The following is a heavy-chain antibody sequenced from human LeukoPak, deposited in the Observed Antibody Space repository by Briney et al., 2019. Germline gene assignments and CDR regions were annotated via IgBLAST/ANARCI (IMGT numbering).Heavy chain of an antibody. J-gene: IGHJ4*02. CDR2: IYWDDDK. D-gene: IGHD6-6*01. CDR3: AHSSNSGAARFGFDY. Sequence: TLSLTCTVSGGSISSSAHHWAWIRQPPGKALEWLALIYWDDDKRYSPSLKSRLTITKDTSKNQVVLTVTNMDPVDTGTYYCAHSSNSGAARFGFDYWGQGTLVTVSS. V-gene: IGHV2-5*02. CDR1: GGSISSSAHH.